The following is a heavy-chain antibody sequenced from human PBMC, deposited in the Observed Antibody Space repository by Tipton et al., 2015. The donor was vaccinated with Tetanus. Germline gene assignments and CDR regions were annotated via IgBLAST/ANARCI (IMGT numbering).Heavy chain of an antibody. D-gene: IGHD3-16*01. J-gene: IGHJ4*02. Sequence: SLRLSCAASGFTFTRYAMHWVRQAPGKGLEWVAVITFDGNTKYYAESVKGRSTLSRDNSQNTLFLQMNSLKLEDTAIYYCAREDGGPTLDYFDSWGQGTLVTVSS. CDR2: ITFDGNTK. CDR1: GFTFTRYA. CDR3: AREDGGPTLDYFDS. V-gene: IGHV3-30-3*01.